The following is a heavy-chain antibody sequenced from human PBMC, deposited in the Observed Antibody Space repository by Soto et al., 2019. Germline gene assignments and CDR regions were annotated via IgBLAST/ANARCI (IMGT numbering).Heavy chain of an antibody. CDR1: GYTFTRYG. CDR3: AMVDVYVTPSPQDV. CDR2: INTYNGNT. Sequence: QVQLVQSGAELKNPGASVKVSCKASGYTFTRYGIGWARQAPGQGLEWMGWINTYNGNTNYAQNVKGRVTLTTDTSTSTAYMELRSLRSNDKAIYYCAMVDVYVTPSPQDVWGQGTTVIVSS. V-gene: IGHV1-18*01. J-gene: IGHJ6*02. D-gene: IGHD3-16*01.